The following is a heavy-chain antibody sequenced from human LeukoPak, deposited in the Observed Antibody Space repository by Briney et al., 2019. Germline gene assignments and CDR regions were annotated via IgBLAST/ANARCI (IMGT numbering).Heavy chain of an antibody. J-gene: IGHJ3*02. CDR2: INHSGST. CDR1: GGSFSGYY. CDR3: ARESTGPATSAFDI. D-gene: IGHD2-8*02. Sequence: SETLSLTCAVYGGSFSGYYWSWIRQPPGKGLEWIGEINHSGSTNYNPSLKSRVTISVDTSENQFSLKLSSVTAADTAVYYCARESTGPATSAFDIWGQGTMVTVSS. V-gene: IGHV4-34*01.